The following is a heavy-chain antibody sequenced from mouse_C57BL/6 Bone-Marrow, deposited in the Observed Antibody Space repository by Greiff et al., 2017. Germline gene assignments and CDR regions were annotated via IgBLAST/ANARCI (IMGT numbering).Heavy chain of an antibody. D-gene: IGHD3-3*01. Sequence: QVQLQQPGAELVMPGASVKLSCKASGYTFTSYWMHWVKQRPGQGLEWIGEIDPSDSYTNYNQKFKGKSTLTVDQSSSTAYMQLSSLTSEDSAVYYCARPGRRGNFDYWGQGTTLTVSS. V-gene: IGHV1-69*01. J-gene: IGHJ2*01. CDR3: ARPGRRGNFDY. CDR2: IDPSDSYT. CDR1: GYTFTSYW.